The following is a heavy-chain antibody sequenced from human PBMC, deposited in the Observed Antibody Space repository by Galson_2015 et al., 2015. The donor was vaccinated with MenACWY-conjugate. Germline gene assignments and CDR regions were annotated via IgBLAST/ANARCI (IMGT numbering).Heavy chain of an antibody. J-gene: IGHJ3*01. CDR1: GYSFTNYW. Sequence: QSGAEVKKPGESLKISCKSSGYSFTNYWIGWVRQMPGKGLESMGIIYPGDSDTRYSPSFQGHVTISADKSITTAFLQWSDVKASDTAMYYCARQGSGYLDKLDVWGQGTMVTVSS. CDR3: ARQGSGYLDKLDV. D-gene: IGHD3-22*01. V-gene: IGHV5-51*01. CDR2: IYPGDSDT.